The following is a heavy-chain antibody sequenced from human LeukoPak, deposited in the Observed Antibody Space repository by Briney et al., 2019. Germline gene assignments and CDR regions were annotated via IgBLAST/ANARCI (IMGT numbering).Heavy chain of an antibody. J-gene: IGHJ4*02. D-gene: IGHD5-18*01. Sequence: PLETLSLNCTVSGGSISSYYWSWIRQPAGKGLEWIGRIYTSGSTNYNPSLKSRVTMSVDTSKNQFSLKLSSVTAADTAVYYCARFGDTAMVTSVWGQGTLVTVSS. V-gene: IGHV4-4*07. CDR3: ARFGDTAMVTSV. CDR2: IYTSGST. CDR1: GGSISSYY.